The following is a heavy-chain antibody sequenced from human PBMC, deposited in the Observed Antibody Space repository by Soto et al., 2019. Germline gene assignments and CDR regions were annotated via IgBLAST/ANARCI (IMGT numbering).Heavy chain of an antibody. CDR1: GGTFSSYA. CDR2: IIPIFGTA. V-gene: IGHV1-69*01. J-gene: IGHJ6*02. D-gene: IGHD3-10*01. CDR3: GRIGSFAALLPAYCYCAMDA. Sequence: QVQLVQSGAEVKKPGSSVKVSCKASGGTFSSYAISWVRQAPGQGLEWMGGIIPIFGTANYAQKVQGRVTIAADECTGTAHMVLSTQQDEAAVVHFCGRIGSFAALLPAYCYCAMDALSEGTTITVSS.